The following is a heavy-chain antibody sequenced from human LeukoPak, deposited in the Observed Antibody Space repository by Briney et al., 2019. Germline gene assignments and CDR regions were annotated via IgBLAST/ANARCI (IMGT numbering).Heavy chain of an antibody. V-gene: IGHV3-30*18. D-gene: IGHD3-22*01. J-gene: IGHJ3*01. Sequence: QSGGSLRLSCAASGFTFSSYGMHWVRQAPGKGLEWVAVISYDGSNKYYADSVKGRFTISRDKSKSTVSLQMNSLRVEDTALYYCAKGAYVGGSSGYYPIWGQGTMVTVAS. CDR3: AKGAYVGGSSGYYPI. CDR2: ISYDGSNK. CDR1: GFTFSSYG.